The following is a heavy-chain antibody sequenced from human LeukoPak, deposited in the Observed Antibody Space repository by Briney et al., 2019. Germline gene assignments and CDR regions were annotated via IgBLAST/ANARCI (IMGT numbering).Heavy chain of an antibody. J-gene: IGHJ5*02. Sequence: ASAKVSCKASGYTFTSFAFSWVRQAPGQGLEWMGWISVNNGNTNYAQSHQGRVTMTTDTSTSTAYMELRSLRSDDTAVYYCARDRGWFDPWGQGTLVTVSS. V-gene: IGHV1-18*01. D-gene: IGHD3-16*01. CDR3: ARDRGWFDP. CDR1: GYTFTSFA. CDR2: ISVNNGNT.